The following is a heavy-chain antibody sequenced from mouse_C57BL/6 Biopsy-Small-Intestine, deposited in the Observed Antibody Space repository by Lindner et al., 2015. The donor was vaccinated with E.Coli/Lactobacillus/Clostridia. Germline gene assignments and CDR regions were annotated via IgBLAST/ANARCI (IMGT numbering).Heavy chain of an antibody. V-gene: IGHV1-19*01. J-gene: IGHJ3*01. D-gene: IGHD2-1*01. Sequence: VQLQESGPVLVKPGASVKMSCKASGYTITDYYMNWVKQSHGESLEWIGLINPYNGGTIYNQRFKGKATLTVDKSSSTAFMDLISLTSEDSAVYYCTRDLPPAYWGQGTLVTVSA. CDR3: TRDLPPAY. CDR2: INPYNGGT. CDR1: GYTITDYY.